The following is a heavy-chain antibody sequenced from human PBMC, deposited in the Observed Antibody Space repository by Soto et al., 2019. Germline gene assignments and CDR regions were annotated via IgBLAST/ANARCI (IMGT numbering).Heavy chain of an antibody. CDR2: IRGSGGST. Sequence: EVQLLESGGGLVQPGGSLRLSCAASGFTFSSYAMSWVRQAPGKGLERVSAIRGSGGSTYYADSVKGRFTISRDNSKNTLYLQMNSLRAEDTAVYYCAKENGYSSSWFEFDYWGQGALVTVSS. CDR3: AKENGYSSSWFEFDY. V-gene: IGHV3-23*01. CDR1: GFTFSSYA. J-gene: IGHJ4*02. D-gene: IGHD6-13*01.